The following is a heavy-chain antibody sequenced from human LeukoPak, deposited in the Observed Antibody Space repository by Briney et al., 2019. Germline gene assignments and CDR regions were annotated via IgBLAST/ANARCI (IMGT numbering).Heavy chain of an antibody. J-gene: IGHJ4*02. Sequence: SETLSLTCTVSGGSILSSSYYWGWIRQPPGKGLEWIGSIYYGGSTDYNPSLKSRVIISVDTSKNQFSLKLSSVTAADTAVHYCARAPLRGSGYLYYFDYWGQGTLVTVSS. CDR2: IYYGGST. CDR3: ARAPLRGSGYLYYFDY. CDR1: GGSILSSSYY. V-gene: IGHV4-39*07. D-gene: IGHD3-22*01.